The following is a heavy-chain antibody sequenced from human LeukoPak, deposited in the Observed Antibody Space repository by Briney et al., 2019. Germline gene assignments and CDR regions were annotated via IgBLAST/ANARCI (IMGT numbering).Heavy chain of an antibody. D-gene: IGHD3-10*01. Sequence: ASVKVSCKASGYTFTGYYMHWVRQAPGQGLEWMGWINPNSGGTNYAQKFQGRVTMTRDTSISTAYMELSRLRSDDTAVYYCARSRGVITYYYYHYMDVWRKRSTATV. CDR1: GYTFTGYY. CDR3: ARSRGVITYYYYHYMDV. J-gene: IGHJ6*03. V-gene: IGHV1-2*02. CDR2: INPNSGGT.